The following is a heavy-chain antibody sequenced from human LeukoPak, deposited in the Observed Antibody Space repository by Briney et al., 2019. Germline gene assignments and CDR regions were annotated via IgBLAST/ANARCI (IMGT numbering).Heavy chain of an antibody. CDR2: ISNRGSTI. CDR1: GFTFSSYG. CDR3: GRLYIALSEIDY. Sequence: GGSLRLSCAASGFTFSSYGMHWVRQAPGKGLEWISYISNRGSTIYYADSVKGRFTISRDNAKNSLYLQMNSVRAEDTAVYYCGRLYIALSEIDYWGQGTLVTVSS. D-gene: IGHD2-15*01. V-gene: IGHV3-48*01. J-gene: IGHJ4*02.